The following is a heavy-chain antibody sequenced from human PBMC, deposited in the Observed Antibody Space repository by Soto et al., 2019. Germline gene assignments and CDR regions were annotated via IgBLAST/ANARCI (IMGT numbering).Heavy chain of an antibody. Sequence: SETLSLTCTVSGGSISSYYWSWIRQPPGKGLEWIGYIYYSGSTNYNPSLKSRVTISVDTSKNQFSLKLSSVTAADTAVYYCARAVWYYDSSGYSPPEAFDVWGQGTMVTVSS. CDR3: ARAVWYYDSSGYSPPEAFDV. CDR2: IYYSGST. J-gene: IGHJ3*01. D-gene: IGHD3-22*01. V-gene: IGHV4-59*12. CDR1: GGSISSYY.